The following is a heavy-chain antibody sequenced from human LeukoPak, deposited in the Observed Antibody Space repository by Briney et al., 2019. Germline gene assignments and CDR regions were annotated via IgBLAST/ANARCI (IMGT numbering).Heavy chain of an antibody. CDR3: ASRYVRGYSYGSSYRFDY. CDR2: IYYSGST. D-gene: IGHD5-18*01. J-gene: IGHJ4*02. Sequence: SETLSLTCTVSGGSISSSSYYWGWIRQPPGKGLEWIGSIYYSGSTNYNPSLKSRVTISVDTSKNQFSLKLSSVTAADTAVYYCASRYVRGYSYGSSYRFDYWGQGTLVTVSS. CDR1: GGSISSSSYY. V-gene: IGHV4-39*07.